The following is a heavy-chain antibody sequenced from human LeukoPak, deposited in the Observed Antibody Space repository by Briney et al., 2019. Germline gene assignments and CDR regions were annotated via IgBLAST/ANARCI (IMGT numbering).Heavy chain of an antibody. D-gene: IGHD6-19*01. CDR3: AEDPDSGSDY. V-gene: IGHV3-30*18. CDR2: ISYDGSNK. Sequence: SGGSLRLSCAASGFTFSSYVMHWVRQAPGKGLEWVAIISYDGSNKYYADSVKGRFTISRDNSKNTLYLQMNSLRAEDTAVYYCAEDPDSGSDYWGQGTLVTVSS. CDR1: GFTFSSYV. J-gene: IGHJ4*02.